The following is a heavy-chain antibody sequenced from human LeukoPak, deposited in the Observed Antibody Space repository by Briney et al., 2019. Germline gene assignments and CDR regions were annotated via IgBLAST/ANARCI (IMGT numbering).Heavy chain of an antibody. CDR1: GGSFSGYY. J-gene: IGHJ4*02. Sequence: KPSETLSLTCAVYGGSFSGYYWSWIRQPPGKGLEWIGEINHSGSANYNPSLKSRVTISVDTSKNQFSLKLSSVTAADTAAYYCARVLGYCSGGSCREPTNLRKPVDYWGQGTLVTVSS. CDR3: ARVLGYCSGGSCREPTNLRKPVDY. D-gene: IGHD2-15*01. V-gene: IGHV4-34*01. CDR2: INHSGSA.